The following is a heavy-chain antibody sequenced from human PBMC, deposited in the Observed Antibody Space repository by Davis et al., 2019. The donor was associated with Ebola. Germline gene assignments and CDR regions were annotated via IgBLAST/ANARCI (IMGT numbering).Heavy chain of an antibody. CDR1: GGTFSSYA. Sequence: SVKVSCKASGGTFSSYAISWVRQAPGQGLEWMGGINPIFGTAKYAQKFQGRVTITADESTTTAYMELSSLRSEDTAFYFCARDWGMATPFNYWGQGTLVTVSS. CDR2: INPIFGTA. CDR3: ARDWGMATPFNY. V-gene: IGHV1-69*13. D-gene: IGHD5-24*01. J-gene: IGHJ4*02.